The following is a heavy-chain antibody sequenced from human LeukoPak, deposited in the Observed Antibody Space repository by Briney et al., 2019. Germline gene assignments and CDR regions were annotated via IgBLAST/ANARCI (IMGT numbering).Heavy chain of an antibody. Sequence: PSETLSLTCAVYGGSFSGYYWSXXXXXXXXXXXXXXXXXXXGSTNYNPSLKSRVTISVDTSKNQFSLKLSSVTAADTAVYCCARGPSYVWGSYRLHAFDIWGQGTMVTVSS. V-gene: IGHV4-34*01. D-gene: IGHD3-16*02. J-gene: IGHJ3*02. CDR1: GGSFSGYY. CDR2: XXXXGST. CDR3: ARGPSYVWGSYRLHAFDI.